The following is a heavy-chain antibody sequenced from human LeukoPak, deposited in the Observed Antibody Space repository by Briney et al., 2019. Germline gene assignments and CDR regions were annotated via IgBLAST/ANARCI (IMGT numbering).Heavy chain of an antibody. CDR1: GYTFICYY. CDR3: ARRMAAAGTTLDY. V-gene: IGHV1-46*01. CDR2: INPSGGST. J-gene: IGHJ4*02. D-gene: IGHD6-13*01. Sequence: ASVKVSCKASGYTFICYYMHWVRQAPGQGLEWMGIINPSGGSTSYAQKFQGRVTMTRDTSTSTVYMELSSLRSEDTAVYYCARRMAAAGTTLDYWGQGTLVTVSS.